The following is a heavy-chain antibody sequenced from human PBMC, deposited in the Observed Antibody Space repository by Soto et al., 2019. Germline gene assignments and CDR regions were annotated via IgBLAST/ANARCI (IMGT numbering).Heavy chain of an antibody. J-gene: IGHJ6*02. CDR3: ARDSHTYSSGESHGMDV. CDR2: IIPIFGTA. CDR1: GGTFSSYA. Sequence: QVQLVQSGAEVKKPGSSVKVSCKASGGTFSSYAISWVRQAPGQGLEWMGGIIPIFGTANYAQKFQGRVTITADESTSTAYRELSSLRSEDTAVYYCARDSHTYSSGESHGMDVWGQGTTVTVSS. V-gene: IGHV1-69*01. D-gene: IGHD6-19*01.